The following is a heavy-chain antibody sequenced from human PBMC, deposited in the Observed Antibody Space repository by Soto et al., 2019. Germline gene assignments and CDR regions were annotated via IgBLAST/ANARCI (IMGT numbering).Heavy chain of an antibody. CDR3: AREDLISHDAFDI. CDR2: IYYSGST. Sequence: QVQLQESGPGLMKPSETLSLTCTVSGGSVSSGSYYWNWIRLPPGKGLEWIGYIYYSGSTNYNPSLKSRVTISVDTSKNQFSLKLSSVTAADTAVYYCAREDLISHDAFDIWGQGTMVTVSS. D-gene: IGHD3-10*01. CDR1: GGSVSSGSYY. J-gene: IGHJ3*02. V-gene: IGHV4-61*01.